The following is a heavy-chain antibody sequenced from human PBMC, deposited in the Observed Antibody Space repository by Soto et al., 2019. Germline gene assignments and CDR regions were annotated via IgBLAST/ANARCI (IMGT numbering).Heavy chain of an antibody. J-gene: IGHJ4*02. V-gene: IGHV3-7*04. CDR3: ATAVGRAGAGSDY. Sequence: EVQLVESGGGLVQPGGSLRLSCAASGFTFSTYWMSWVRQAPGKGLEWVANIKEDGSDEYYVDSVKGRFTISRDNAKNSLYLQMNSLGAEDTAVYYCATAVGRAGAGSDYWGQGTLVTVSS. CDR2: IKEDGSDE. CDR1: GFTFSTYW. D-gene: IGHD6-19*01.